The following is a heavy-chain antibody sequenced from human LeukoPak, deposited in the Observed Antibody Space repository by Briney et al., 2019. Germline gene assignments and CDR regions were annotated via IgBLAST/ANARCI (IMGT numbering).Heavy chain of an antibody. CDR3: ARDCSSTSCYLDY. V-gene: IGHV4-34*01. CDR1: GGSFNGYY. Sequence: SETLSLTCAVYGGSFNGYYWSWMRQPPGKGLEWIGEINHSGSTNYNPSLKSRVTISEDTSKNQFSLKLRSVTAADTAVYYCARDCSSTSCYLDYWSQGTLVTVSS. CDR2: INHSGST. J-gene: IGHJ4*02. D-gene: IGHD2-2*01.